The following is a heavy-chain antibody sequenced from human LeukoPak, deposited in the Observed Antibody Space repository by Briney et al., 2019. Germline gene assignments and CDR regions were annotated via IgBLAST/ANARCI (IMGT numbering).Heavy chain of an antibody. Sequence: PGGSLRLSCAASGFTFSSYGMHWVRQAPGKGLEWVAFIRYDGSNKYYADSVKGRITISRDNSKNTLYLQMNSLRAEDTAVYYCAKGEYSSSSPGYWGQGTLVTVSS. J-gene: IGHJ4*02. CDR2: IRYDGSNK. CDR1: GFTFSSYG. CDR3: AKGEYSSSSPGY. D-gene: IGHD6-6*01. V-gene: IGHV3-30*02.